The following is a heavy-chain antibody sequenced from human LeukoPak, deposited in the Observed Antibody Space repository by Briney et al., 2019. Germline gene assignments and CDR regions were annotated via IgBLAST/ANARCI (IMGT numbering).Heavy chain of an antibody. D-gene: IGHD6-19*01. J-gene: IGHJ3*02. CDR2: IIPIFGTA. CDR1: GGTFSSYA. V-gene: IGHV1-69*06. CDR3: ARGYSSGWYTFAI. Sequence: SVKVSCKASGGTFSSYAISWVRQAPGQGLEWMGGIIPIFGTANYAQKFQGRVTITADKSTSTAYMELSSLRSEDTAVYYCARGYSSGWYTFAIWGQGTMVTVSS.